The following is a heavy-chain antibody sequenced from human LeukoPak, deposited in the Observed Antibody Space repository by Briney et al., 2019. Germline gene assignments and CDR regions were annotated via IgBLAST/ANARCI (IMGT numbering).Heavy chain of an antibody. CDR1: GFTFSSYG. Sequence: GGSLRLSCAASGFTFSSYGMHWVRQAPGKGLEWVAFIRYDGSNKYYADSVKRRFTISRDNSKNTLYLQMNSLRAEDTAVYYCAKSAGYSSGPYPLWRQGTLVTVSS. CDR2: IRYDGSNK. V-gene: IGHV3-30*02. J-gene: IGHJ4*02. D-gene: IGHD6-19*01. CDR3: AKSAGYSSGPYPL.